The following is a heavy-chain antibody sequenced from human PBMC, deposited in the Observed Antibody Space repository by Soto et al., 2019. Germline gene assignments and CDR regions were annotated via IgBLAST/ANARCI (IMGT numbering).Heavy chain of an antibody. CDR3: AGGRIVVEGRSAYYGMDV. Sequence: QVHLLMQSGAEVKKPGSSVKVSCKASGGNPSNSAISWVRQAPGQGLEWMGGIIPVFGIISYAQNFQGRVPITADESTSTAYMELSSMRVEDTAVYFCAGGRIVVEGRSAYYGMDVWGQGNAFTVSS. CDR1: GGNPSNSA. CDR2: IIPVFGII. D-gene: IGHD3-22*01. V-gene: IGHV1-69*01. J-gene: IGHJ6*02.